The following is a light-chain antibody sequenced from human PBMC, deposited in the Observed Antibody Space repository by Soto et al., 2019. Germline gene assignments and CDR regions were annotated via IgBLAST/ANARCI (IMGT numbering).Light chain of an antibody. V-gene: IGLV2-14*01. J-gene: IGLJ3*02. CDR2: EVI. CDR1: NSDIGAYKY. Sequence: QSALTQPASVSGSPGQSITISCTGTNSDIGAYKYVSWYQQYPGKAPKLIIYEVINRPSGVSNRFSGSKSANSASLTISGLQAEDESHYYCSSYAGSYTWVFGGGTKLTVL. CDR3: SSYAGSYTWV.